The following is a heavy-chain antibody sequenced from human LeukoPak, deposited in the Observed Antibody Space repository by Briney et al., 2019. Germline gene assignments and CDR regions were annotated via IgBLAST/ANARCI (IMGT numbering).Heavy chain of an antibody. Sequence: SETLSLTCTVSGASVSGSPYYWGWIRQPPGKGLEWIGSIYYSGSTYYNPSLKSRVTISVDTSKNQFSLRLSSVTAADTAVYYCARLVGAAGYYYYMDVWGKGTTVTISS. CDR1: GASVSGSPYY. CDR3: ARLVGAAGYYYYMDV. CDR2: IYYSGST. J-gene: IGHJ6*03. D-gene: IGHD1-26*01. V-gene: IGHV4-39*01.